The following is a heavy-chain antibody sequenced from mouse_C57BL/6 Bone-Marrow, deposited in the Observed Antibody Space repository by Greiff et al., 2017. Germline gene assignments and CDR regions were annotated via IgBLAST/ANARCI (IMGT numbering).Heavy chain of an antibody. V-gene: IGHV1-63*01. D-gene: IGHD1-1*01. Sequence: QVQLQQSGAELVRPGTSVKMSCKASGYTFTNYWIGWAKQRPGHGLEWIGDIYPGGGYTNYNEKFKGKATLTADKSSSTAYMQFSSLTSEDSAIYYCASYYYGCFDYWGQGTTLTVSS. CDR2: IYPGGGYT. CDR1: GYTFTNYW. J-gene: IGHJ2*01. CDR3: ASYYYGCFDY.